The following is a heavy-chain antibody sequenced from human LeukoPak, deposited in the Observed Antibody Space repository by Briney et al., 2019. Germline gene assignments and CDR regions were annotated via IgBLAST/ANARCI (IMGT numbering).Heavy chain of an antibody. V-gene: IGHV1-8*01. CDR3: ARGGRGAMVRGVRRSYYYMDV. J-gene: IGHJ6*03. CDR1: GYTFTSYD. Sequence: ASVKVSCKASGYTFTSYDINWVRQATGQGLEWMGWMNPNSGNTGYTQKFQGRVTMTRNTSISTAYMELSSLRSEDTAVYYCARGGRGAMVRGVRRSYYYMDVWGKGTTVTVSS. CDR2: MNPNSGNT. D-gene: IGHD3-10*01.